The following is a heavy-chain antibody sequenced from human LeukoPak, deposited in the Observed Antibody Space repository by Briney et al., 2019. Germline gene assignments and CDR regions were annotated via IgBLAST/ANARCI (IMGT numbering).Heavy chain of an antibody. CDR1: GYTFTSYF. D-gene: IGHD3-10*01. J-gene: IGHJ6*02. V-gene: IGHV1-46*01. Sequence: ASVKVSCKASGYTFTSYFIHWVRQAPGQGLEWMGIINPSAGGTNYAQKFQGRVTMTRDTSTSTVYMELSSLRSEDTAVYYCARRSSNYCYNMDVWGQGTTVTVSS. CDR2: INPSAGGT. CDR3: ARRSSNYCYNMDV.